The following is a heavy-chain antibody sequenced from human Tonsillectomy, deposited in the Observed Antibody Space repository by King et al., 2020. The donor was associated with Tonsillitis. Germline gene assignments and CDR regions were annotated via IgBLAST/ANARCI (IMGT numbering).Heavy chain of an antibody. D-gene: IGHD1-1*01. V-gene: IGHV4-30-4*01. CDR3: ARTQIGGELSAFDI. CDR1: GGSISSGDYY. J-gene: IGHJ3*02. CDR2: IYYRGST. Sequence: QLQESGPGLVKPSKTLSLTCTVSGGSISSGDYYWSWIRQPPGKGLEWIGYIYYRGSTYYNPSLKSRVTISVDTSKNQFSLKLSSVTAADTAVYYCARTQIGGELSAFDIWGQGTMVTVSS.